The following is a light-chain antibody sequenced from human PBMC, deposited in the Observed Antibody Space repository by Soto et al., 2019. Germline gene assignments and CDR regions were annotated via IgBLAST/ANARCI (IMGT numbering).Light chain of an antibody. CDR1: QSVGSY. CDR2: HAS. J-gene: IGKJ2*01. V-gene: IGKV3-11*01. CDR3: QQRSDWPRYT. Sequence: EIVLTQSPATLSLSPGERATLSCRASQSVGSYLAWYQQKRGQAPRLLIYHASNRATGIPARFSGSGSGTDFTLTISGVDPEDFAVYYCQQRSDWPRYTFGQGTKLEIK.